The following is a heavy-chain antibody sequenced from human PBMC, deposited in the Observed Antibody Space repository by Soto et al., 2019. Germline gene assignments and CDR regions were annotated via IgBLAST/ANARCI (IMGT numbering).Heavy chain of an antibody. Sequence: DVQLVESGGGWVQPGRSLRLSCAASGFKFSDYWMSWVRQAPGKGLEWVGNIKHDTSEAHYADSVKGRFTITRDNFKNFLFLQMRDLRADDTASYYCARDGLLFSGPYRPSRFDYWGLGALVTVSS. D-gene: IGHD3-16*02. CDR2: IKHDTSEA. J-gene: IGHJ4*02. CDR1: GFKFSDYW. CDR3: ARDGLLFSGPYRPSRFDY. V-gene: IGHV3-7*03.